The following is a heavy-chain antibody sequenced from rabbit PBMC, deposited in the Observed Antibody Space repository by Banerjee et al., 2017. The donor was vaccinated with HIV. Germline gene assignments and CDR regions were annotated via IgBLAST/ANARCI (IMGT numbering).Heavy chain of an antibody. Sequence: QEQLEESGGDLVKPEGSLTLTCTASGFDFSSDAMCWVRQAPGKGPEWIGYINYDGSIYYASWAKGRFTISKTSSTTVTLQMTSLTAADTATYFCTRDPGNVYQHLWGPGTLVTVS. J-gene: IGHJ4*01. V-gene: IGHV1S45*01. CDR3: TRDPGNVYQHL. CDR2: INYDGSI. CDR1: GFDFSSDA.